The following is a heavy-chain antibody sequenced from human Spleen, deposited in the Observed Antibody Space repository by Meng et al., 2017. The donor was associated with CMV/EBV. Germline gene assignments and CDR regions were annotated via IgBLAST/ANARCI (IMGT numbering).Heavy chain of an antibody. CDR2: IWYDGTNK. V-gene: IGHV3-33*01. D-gene: IGHD1-7*01. J-gene: IGHJ4*02. CDR1: RFTFRGYV. CDR3: ARDIRWNYGPGY. Sequence: GESLKISCVVSRFTFRGYVMHWVRQAPGKGLEWVALIWYDGTNKYYADSVKGRFTISRDNAQNSLYLQMNSLRAEDTAVYYCARDIRWNYGPGYWGQGTLVTVSS.